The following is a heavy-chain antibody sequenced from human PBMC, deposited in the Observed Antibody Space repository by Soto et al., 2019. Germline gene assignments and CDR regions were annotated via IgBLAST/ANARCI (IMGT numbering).Heavy chain of an antibody. CDR3: ARGSYYSGWV. V-gene: IGHV6-1*01. Sequence: PSPTLSLTCAISGDSVSSTSTAWSWIRQSPSRGLEWLGRTYYRSKWYSDYAVSVKSRITINPDASKNQFSLQLKSVAPEDTAVYYCARGSYYSGWVWGEGSLVTVS. CDR2: TYYRSKWYS. CDR1: GDSVSSTSTA. J-gene: IGHJ4*02. D-gene: IGHD6-19*01.